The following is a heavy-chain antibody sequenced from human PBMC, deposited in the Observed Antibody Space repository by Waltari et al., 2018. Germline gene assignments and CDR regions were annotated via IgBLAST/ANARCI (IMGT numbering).Heavy chain of an antibody. V-gene: IGHV3-7*01. D-gene: IGHD6-19*01. CDR3: ARDAPLYTTGWGYDY. CDR2: IKEDGSKI. J-gene: IGHJ4*02. CDR1: GLRLSESW. Sequence: EVQLVESGGGLVQPGGSLRLSCEASGLRLSESWMGWVRQAPGKGPEWVADIKEDGSKIYYVGSVRGRFTISRDNAKNSLYLQMNSLRVEDTAVYYCARDAPLYTTGWGYDYWGQGILVTVSS.